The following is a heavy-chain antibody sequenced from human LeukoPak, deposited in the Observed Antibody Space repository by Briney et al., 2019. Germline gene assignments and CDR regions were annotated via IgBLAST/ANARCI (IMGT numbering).Heavy chain of an antibody. J-gene: IGHJ3*02. V-gene: IGHV4-59*01. CDR2: IYYSGST. Sequence: SETLSLTCTVSGVSISSYYWSWIRQPPGKGLEWIGYIYYSGSTNYNPSLKSRVTISVDTSKNQFSLKLSSVTAADTAVYYCARVTLRYFDWLLYPDAFDIWGQGTMVTVSS. CDR1: GVSISSYY. D-gene: IGHD3-9*01. CDR3: ARVTLRYFDWLLYPDAFDI.